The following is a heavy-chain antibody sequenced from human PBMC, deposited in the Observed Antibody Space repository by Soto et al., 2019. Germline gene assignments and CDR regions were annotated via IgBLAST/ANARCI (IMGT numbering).Heavy chain of an antibody. Sequence: SVKVSCKVSGDTFSNYAINWVRQAPGQGLEWMGAIVPIFSTANYAQKFQGRVTITADEFTITAYMELSGLRSDDTATYYCARDTSEPGTFREAASDIRSQGTLVTVSS. D-gene: IGHD6-13*01. V-gene: IGHV1-69*13. J-gene: IGHJ3*02. CDR2: IVPIFSTA. CDR1: GDTFSNYA. CDR3: ARDTSEPGTFREAASDI.